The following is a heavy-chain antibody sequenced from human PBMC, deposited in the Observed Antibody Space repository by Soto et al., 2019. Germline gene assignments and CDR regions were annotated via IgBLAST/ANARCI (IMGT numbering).Heavy chain of an antibody. Sequence: QLLQSGGGLVQPGGSLTLSCAASGFTFGTTDMSWVRQASGEGLEWVSTIDGSGGITYYADSVKGRFTISRDNSRNTVYLQMNSLRGDDTALYYCVKNSGWFKTWGQGALVTVSS. CDR1: GFTFGTTD. CDR3: VKNSGWFKT. CDR2: IDGSGGIT. D-gene: IGHD3-10*01. V-gene: IGHV3-23*01. J-gene: IGHJ5*02.